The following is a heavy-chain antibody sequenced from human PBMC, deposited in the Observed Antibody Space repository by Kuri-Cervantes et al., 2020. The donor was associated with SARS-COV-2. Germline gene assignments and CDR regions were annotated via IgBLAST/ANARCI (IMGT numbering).Heavy chain of an antibody. CDR3: ARDRDTAMDRYYYGMDV. D-gene: IGHD5-18*01. CDR2: INPNSGGT. Sequence: ASVKVSCKASGYTFTGYYMHWVRQAPGQGLEWMGWINPNSGGTNYAQKFQGRVTMTRDTSISTAYMELSSLRSEDTAVYYCARDRDTAMDRYYYGMDVWGQGTTVTVSS. V-gene: IGHV1-2*02. CDR1: GYTFTGYY. J-gene: IGHJ6*02.